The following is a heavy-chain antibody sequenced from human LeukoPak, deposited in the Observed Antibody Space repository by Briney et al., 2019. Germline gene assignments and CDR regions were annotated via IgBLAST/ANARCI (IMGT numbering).Heavy chain of an antibody. CDR3: ATLYAQDTAMVNDY. D-gene: IGHD5-18*01. Sequence: SVKVSCKASGYTFSSYAISWVRQAPGQGLEWMGGIIPIFGTANYAQKFQGRVTITADESTSTAYMELSSLRSEDTAVYYCATLYAQDTAMVNDYWGQGTLVTVSS. V-gene: IGHV1-69*13. J-gene: IGHJ4*02. CDR2: IIPIFGTA. CDR1: GYTFSSYA.